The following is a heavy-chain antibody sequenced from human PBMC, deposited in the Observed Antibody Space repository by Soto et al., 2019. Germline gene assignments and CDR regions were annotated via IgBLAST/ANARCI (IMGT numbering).Heavy chain of an antibody. CDR2: ITSSGGHT. Sequence: GGSLRLSCASSGFIFGSFAMTWVRQAPGKGLEGVSVITSSGGHTLYADSVKGRFTVSRDNSRNTIYLQMSSLTVDDTALYYCAKNSGWYNTWGQGALVTVSS. V-gene: IGHV3-23*01. CDR1: GFIFGSFA. J-gene: IGHJ5*02. CDR3: AKNSGWYNT. D-gene: IGHD3-10*01.